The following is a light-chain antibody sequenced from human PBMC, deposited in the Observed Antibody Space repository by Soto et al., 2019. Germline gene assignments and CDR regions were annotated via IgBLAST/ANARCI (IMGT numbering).Light chain of an antibody. CDR1: TSDIGSNNR. CDR2: DVG. CDR3: DSYTAGTTYV. Sequence: QSALTQPPSVSGSLGQSVTIPCTGTTSDIGSNNRVSWCQATPGTAPKLIIYDVGSRPSGVPDRFSGSKSGNTASVTISGRQFEDEAEYYCDSYTAGTTYVFGTGTKATVL. J-gene: IGLJ1*01. V-gene: IGLV2-18*02.